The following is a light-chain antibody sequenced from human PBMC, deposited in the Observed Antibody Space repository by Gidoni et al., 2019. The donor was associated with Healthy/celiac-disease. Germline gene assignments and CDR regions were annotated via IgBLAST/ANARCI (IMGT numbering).Light chain of an antibody. J-gene: IGKJ3*01. Sequence: QMTQSPSSLSASVGDRVTITCRASQSISSYLNWYQQKPGKAPKLLIYAASSLQSGVPSRFSGSGSGTDFTLTISSLQPEDFATYYCQQCYNTPFTFGPGTKVDIK. CDR1: QSISSY. CDR3: QQCYNTPFT. V-gene: IGKV1-39*01. CDR2: AAS.